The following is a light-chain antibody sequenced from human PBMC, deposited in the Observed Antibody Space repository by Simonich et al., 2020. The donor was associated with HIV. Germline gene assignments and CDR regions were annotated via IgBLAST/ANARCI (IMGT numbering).Light chain of an antibody. CDR1: QSVRRN. CDR2: GAS. J-gene: IGKJ5*01. Sequence: EIVMTPSAATLSVSPGERATLSCRASQSVRRNLAWYHQKPGQAPRLLIFGASTRATVIPARFSGSGSGTEVTLTISSMQSEDFADYYCQQYNNWPITFGQGTRLEIK. V-gene: IGKV3-15*01. CDR3: QQYNNWPIT.